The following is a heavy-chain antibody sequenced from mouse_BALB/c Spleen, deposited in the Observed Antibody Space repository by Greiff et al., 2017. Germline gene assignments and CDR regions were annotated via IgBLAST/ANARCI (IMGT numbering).Heavy chain of an antibody. CDR2: ISSGSSTI. V-gene: IGHV5-17*02. D-gene: IGHD1-1*01. J-gene: IGHJ2*01. CDR1: GFTFSSFG. CDR3: ARGGDYYGSLDY. Sequence: EVQLQESGGGLVQPGGSRKLSCAASGFTFSSFGMHWVRQAPEKGLEWVAYISSGSSTIYYADTVKGRFTISRDNPKNTLFLQMTSLRSEDTAMYYCARGGDYYGSLDYWGQGTTLTVSS.